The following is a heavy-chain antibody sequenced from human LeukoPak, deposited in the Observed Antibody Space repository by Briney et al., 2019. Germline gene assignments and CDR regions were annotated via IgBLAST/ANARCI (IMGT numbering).Heavy chain of an antibody. J-gene: IGHJ4*02. CDR2: IYNSGST. CDR3: ARGYCTNGVCSSDYFDY. D-gene: IGHD2-8*01. V-gene: IGHV4-31*03. CDR1: GGSISSGGYY. Sequence: SETLSLTCTVSGGSISSGGYYWNWIRQHPGKGLGWIGYIYNSGSTYYNPSLKSRSTISVDTSKNQFSLKLSSVTAADTAVYYCARGYCTNGVCSSDYFDYWGQGTLVTVSS.